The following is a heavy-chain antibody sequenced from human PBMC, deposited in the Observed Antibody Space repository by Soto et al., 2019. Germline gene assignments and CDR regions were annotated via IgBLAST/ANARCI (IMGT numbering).Heavy chain of an antibody. Sequence: QVQLVQSGAEVKKPGSSLKVSCKVFGETLNSNPIGWVRQAPGQGLEWVGGIVPLSDRTNYAQELQGRVTVTADGSTSTVYMELMTLKSDDTAVYYCARKSGRDCHSGGGCFSLDVWGQGSLIPVSS. CDR1: GETLNSNP. CDR3: ARKSGRDCHSGGGCFSLDV. V-gene: IGHV1-69*01. CDR2: IVPLSDRT. D-gene: IGHD2-15*01. J-gene: IGHJ5*02.